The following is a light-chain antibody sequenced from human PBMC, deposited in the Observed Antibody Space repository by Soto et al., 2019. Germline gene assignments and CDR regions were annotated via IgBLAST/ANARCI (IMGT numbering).Light chain of an antibody. CDR1: QGINDC. Sequence: DIQMTQSPSSVSASVGDRVTISCRASQGINDCLAWYQQKPGKAPKLLIYDASYLQSGVPSRFSGSGSGTDFTLTISFLQPEDFATYFCQHGITFPLTFGGGTKVEIK. CDR2: DAS. CDR3: QHGITFPLT. V-gene: IGKV1-12*01. J-gene: IGKJ4*01.